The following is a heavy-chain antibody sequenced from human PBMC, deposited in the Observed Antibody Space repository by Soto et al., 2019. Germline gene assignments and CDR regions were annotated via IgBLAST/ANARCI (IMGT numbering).Heavy chain of an antibody. D-gene: IGHD3-3*01. Sequence: VASVKVSCKASGYTFTSYDINWVRQATGQGLEWMGWMNPNSGNTGYAQKFQGRVTMTRNTSISTAYMELSSLRSEDTVVYYWARDSYYDFWSGYYWFDPWGQGTLVTVSS. CDR3: ARDSYYDFWSGYYWFDP. CDR2: MNPNSGNT. J-gene: IGHJ5*02. CDR1: GYTFTSYD. V-gene: IGHV1-8*01.